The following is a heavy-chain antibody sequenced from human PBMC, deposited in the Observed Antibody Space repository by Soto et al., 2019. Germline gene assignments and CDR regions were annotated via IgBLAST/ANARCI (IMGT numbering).Heavy chain of an antibody. V-gene: IGHV4-34*01. J-gene: IGHJ3*02. CDR2: INHSGST. CDR3: VRTGYSSGWYKAAFDI. CDR1: GGSFSGYY. D-gene: IGHD6-19*01. Sequence: SETLSLTCAVYGGSFSGYYWSWIRQPPGKGLEWIGEINHSGSTNYNPSLKSRITISVDTSKNQFSLKLSSVTAADTAVYYCVRTGYSSGWYKAAFDIWGQGTMVTVSS.